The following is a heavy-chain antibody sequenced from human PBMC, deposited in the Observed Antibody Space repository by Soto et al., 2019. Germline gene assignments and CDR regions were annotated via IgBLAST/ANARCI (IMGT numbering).Heavy chain of an antibody. D-gene: IGHD6-19*01. J-gene: IGHJ4*02. Sequence: SDTLSLTCTVSGGSVSSGGYFWSWIRQPPGKGLEWIGYISYSGSTKYNPSLESRVTISVDTSNKNFSLKLASVTAADTAVYYCARAPYSSGWPDSWGQGTLVTVSS. V-gene: IGHV4-61*03. CDR2: ISYSGST. CDR3: ARAPYSSGWPDS. CDR1: GGSVSSGGYF.